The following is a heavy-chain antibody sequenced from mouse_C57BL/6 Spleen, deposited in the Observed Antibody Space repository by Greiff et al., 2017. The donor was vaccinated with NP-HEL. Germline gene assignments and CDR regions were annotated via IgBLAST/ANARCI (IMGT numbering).Heavy chain of an antibody. J-gene: IGHJ3*01. D-gene: IGHD1-1*01. CDR2: IDPSDSET. CDR1: GYTFTSYW. Sequence: QVQLKQPGAELVRPGSSVKLSCKASGYTFTSYWMHWVKQRPIQGLEWIGNIDPSDSETHYNQKFKDKATLTVDKSSSTAYMQLSSLTSEDSAVYYCARSLNYYGSSYEAWFAYWGQGTLVTVSA. CDR3: ARSLNYYGSSYEAWFAY. V-gene: IGHV1-52*01.